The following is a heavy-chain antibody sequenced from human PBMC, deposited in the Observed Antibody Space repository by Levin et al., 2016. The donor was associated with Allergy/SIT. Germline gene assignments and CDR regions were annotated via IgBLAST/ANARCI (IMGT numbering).Heavy chain of an antibody. D-gene: IGHD6-19*01. J-gene: IGHJ4*02. V-gene: IGHV3-53*01. CDR3: ARGFSKGGWSYYFDY. CDR2: IYSGGST. Sequence: GGSLRLSCAASGFTVSSNYMSWVRQAPGKGLEWVSVIYSGGSTYYADSVKGRFTISRDNSKNTLYLQMNSLRAEDTAVYYCARGFSKGGWSYYFDYWGQGTLVTVSS. CDR1: GFTVSSNY.